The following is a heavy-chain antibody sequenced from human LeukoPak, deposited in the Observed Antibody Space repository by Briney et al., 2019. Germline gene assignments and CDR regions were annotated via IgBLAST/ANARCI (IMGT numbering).Heavy chain of an antibody. D-gene: IGHD6-19*01. V-gene: IGHV4-4*07. CDR1: GVSMSSYH. J-gene: IGHJ4*02. Sequence: SETLSLTCTVPGVSMSSYHRRWNRQSAGKGLEWVGSVVWEGNNNYNPSLKSRVHMSVATSKSQFSLTLSSVTAADTAVYYCARYRCISGWYSFDFWGQGIMVTVSS. CDR2: VVWEGNN. CDR3: ARYRCISGWYSFDF.